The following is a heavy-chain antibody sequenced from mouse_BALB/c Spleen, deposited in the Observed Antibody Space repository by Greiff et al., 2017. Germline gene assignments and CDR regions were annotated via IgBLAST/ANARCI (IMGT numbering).Heavy chain of an antibody. J-gene: IGHJ4*01. CDR2: INSNGGST. CDR3: ARRGYYGSSYYAMDY. V-gene: IGHV5-6-2*01. Sequence: DVHLVESGGGLVKLGGSLKLSCAASGFTFSSYYMSWVRQTPEKRLELVAAINSNGGSTYYPDTVKGRFTISRDNAKNTLYLQMSSLKSEDTALYYCARRGYYGSSYYAMDYWGQGTSVTVSS. CDR1: GFTFSSYY. D-gene: IGHD1-1*01.